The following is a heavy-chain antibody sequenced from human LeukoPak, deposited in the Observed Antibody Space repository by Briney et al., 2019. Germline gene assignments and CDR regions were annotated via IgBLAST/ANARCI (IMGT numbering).Heavy chain of an antibody. CDR2: IGGRGGGT. J-gene: IGHJ4*02. CDR1: GLTLSNHA. Sequence: GGSLRLFCAASGLTLSNHAMSGVRQAPGKGLEWVSAIGGRGGGTYYADSVKGRFTVSRDDSKNTLYLQMNSLRAEDTAVYHCAKWGDYDILTGYYDSDYWGQGTLVTVSS. D-gene: IGHD3-9*01. CDR3: AKWGDYDILTGYYDSDY. V-gene: IGHV3-23*01.